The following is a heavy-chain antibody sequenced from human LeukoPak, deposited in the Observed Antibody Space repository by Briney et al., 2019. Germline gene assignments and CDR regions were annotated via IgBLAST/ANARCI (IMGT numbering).Heavy chain of an antibody. V-gene: IGHV1-46*01. D-gene: IGHD1-26*01. CDR1: GYTFTSYY. J-gene: IGHJ4*02. CDR2: IDPSGVP. CDR3: AREVGATDY. Sequence: ASVKVSYKASGYTFTSYYMHWVRQAPGQGLEWMGIIDPSGVPTYAQKFQGRVTMTRDTSTSTFYMELSSLRSEDTAVYYCAREVGATDYWGQGTLVTVSS.